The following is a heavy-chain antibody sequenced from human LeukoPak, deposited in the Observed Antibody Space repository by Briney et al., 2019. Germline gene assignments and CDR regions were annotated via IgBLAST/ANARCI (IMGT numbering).Heavy chain of an antibody. CDR3: ARAPSAYYDFWSGYANLEEKNAFDI. CDR2: IYYSGST. J-gene: IGHJ3*02. D-gene: IGHD3-3*01. CDR1: GGSISSSSYY. V-gene: IGHV4-39*07. Sequence: SETLSLTCTVSGGSISSSSYYWGWIRQPPGKGLEWIGSIYYSGSTYYNPSLKSRVTISVDTSKNQFSLKLSSVTAADTAVYYCARAPSAYYDFWSGYANLEEKNAFDIWGQGTMVTVSS.